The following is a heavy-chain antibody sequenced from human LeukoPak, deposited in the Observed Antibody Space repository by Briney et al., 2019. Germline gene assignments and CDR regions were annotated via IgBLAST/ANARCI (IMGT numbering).Heavy chain of an antibody. Sequence: SVKVSCKASGYTFTSYGISWVRQAPGQGLEWMGRIIPIFGTANYAQKFQGRVTITTDESTSTAYMELSSLRSEDTAVYYCARGVVGYCSGGSCFHYFDYWGQGTLVTVSS. CDR1: GYTFTSYG. CDR2: IIPIFGTA. J-gene: IGHJ4*02. D-gene: IGHD2-15*01. V-gene: IGHV1-69*05. CDR3: ARGVVGYCSGGSCFHYFDY.